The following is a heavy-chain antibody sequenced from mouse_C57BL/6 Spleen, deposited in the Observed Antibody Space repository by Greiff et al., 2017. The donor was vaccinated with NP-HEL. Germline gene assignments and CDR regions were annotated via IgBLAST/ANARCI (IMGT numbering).Heavy chain of an antibody. V-gene: IGHV1-26*01. J-gene: IGHJ3*01. D-gene: IGHD2-4*01. CDR2: INPNNGGT. CDR1: GYTFTDYY. CDR3: ARSDDYASWFAY. Sequence: VQLQQSGPELVKPGASVKISCKASGYTFTDYYMNWVKQSHGKSLEWIGDINPNNGGTSYNQKFKGKATLTVDKSSSTAYMELRSLTSEDSAVYYCARSDDYASWFAYWGQGTLVTVSA.